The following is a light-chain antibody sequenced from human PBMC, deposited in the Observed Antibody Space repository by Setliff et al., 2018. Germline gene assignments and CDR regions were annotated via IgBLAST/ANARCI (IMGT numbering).Light chain of an antibody. J-gene: IGLJ1*01. Sequence: SYELTQPPSESVAPGKTARITCGGHNIGDKSVHWYQQKPGQAPVLAVYDDSDRPSGIPGRFSGSNSGNTATLTISRVEAGDEADYYCQVWDPASDHRVFGTGTKGTVL. V-gene: IGLV3-21*03. CDR2: DDS. CDR1: NIGDKS. CDR3: QVWDPASDHRV.